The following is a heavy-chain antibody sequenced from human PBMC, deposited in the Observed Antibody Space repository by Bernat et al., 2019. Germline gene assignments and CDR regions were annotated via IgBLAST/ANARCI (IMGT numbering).Heavy chain of an antibody. D-gene: IGHD5-18*01. CDR1: GFTFSTYA. J-gene: IGHJ6*02. V-gene: IGHV3-23*04. Sequence: VQLVESGGGVVQPGRSLRLSCAASGFTFSTYAMSWVRQAPGKGLEWVSGISGSGGSTYYADSVKGRFTISRDNSKNTLYLQMNSLRAEDTAVYYCARERGVDTAMVALFYYYYGMDVWGQGTTVTVSS. CDR3: ARERGVDTAMVALFYYYYGMDV. CDR2: ISGSGGST.